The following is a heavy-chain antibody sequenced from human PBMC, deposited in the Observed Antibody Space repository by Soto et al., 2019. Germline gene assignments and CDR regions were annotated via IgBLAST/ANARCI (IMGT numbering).Heavy chain of an antibody. CDR2: IKKDGSEK. CDR3: ARDWGRITFGGVGSY. J-gene: IGHJ4*02. V-gene: IGHV3-7*01. D-gene: IGHD3-16*01. Sequence: EVQLVESGGGLVQPGGSLRLSCAASGFTFSSYWMSWDRQAPGKGLEWVANIKKDGSEKYYVDSVKGRFTISRDNAKNSLYLQMNSRRAEDTAVYYCARDWGRITFGGVGSYWGQGTLVTVSS. CDR1: GFTFSSYW.